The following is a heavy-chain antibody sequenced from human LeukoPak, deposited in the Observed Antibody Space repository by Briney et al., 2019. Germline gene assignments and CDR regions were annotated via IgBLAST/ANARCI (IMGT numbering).Heavy chain of an antibody. CDR3: ARVRYVNSFYAFNT. CDR1: GGSISSYY. CDR2: LSKSGTT. D-gene: IGHD3-9*01. V-gene: IGHV4-59*01. Sequence: SETLSLTCTVSGGSISSYYWSWIRLPPGKGLEWIGYLSKSGTTNYSPSLKSRVTIFGDTSKNQFFLKLSSVTSAVTAMYYCARVRYVNSFYAFNTWGQGTLVTVSS. J-gene: IGHJ3*02.